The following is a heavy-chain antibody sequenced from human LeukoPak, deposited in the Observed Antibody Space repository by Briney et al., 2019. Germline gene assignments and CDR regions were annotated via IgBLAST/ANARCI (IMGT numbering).Heavy chain of an antibody. J-gene: IGHJ4*02. V-gene: IGHV3-11*01. CDR1: GFTFSDYF. CDR2: ISGSGGTI. Sequence: WESLRLSCTVSGFTFSDYFMSWIRQAPGKGLEWVSYISGSGGTINYADSVKGRFTISRDNAENPLYLQMNSLRAEDTAVYYCARVGRGYSIDYWGQGTQVTVSS. CDR3: ARVGRGYSIDY. D-gene: IGHD3-22*01.